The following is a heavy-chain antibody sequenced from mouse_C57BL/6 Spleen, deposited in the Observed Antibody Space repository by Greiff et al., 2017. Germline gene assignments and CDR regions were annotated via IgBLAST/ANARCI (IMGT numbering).Heavy chain of an antibody. Sequence: VQLQQPGAELVRPGSSVKLSCKASGYTFTSYWMHWVKQRPIQGLEWIGNIDPSDSETHYNQKFKDKATLTVDKSSSTAYMQLSSLTSEDSAVYYWARSGDGYDFDYWGQGTTLTVSS. CDR3: ARSGDGYDFDY. D-gene: IGHD2-2*01. CDR2: IDPSDSET. CDR1: GYTFTSYW. V-gene: IGHV1-52*01. J-gene: IGHJ2*01.